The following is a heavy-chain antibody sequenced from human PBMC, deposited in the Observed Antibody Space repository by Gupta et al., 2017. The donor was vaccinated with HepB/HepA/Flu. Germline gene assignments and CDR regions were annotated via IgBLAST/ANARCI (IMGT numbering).Heavy chain of an antibody. V-gene: IGHV3-30-3*01. CDR2: ISYDGSNK. CDR3: ARGGEWLFQYAFDI. Sequence: GVQPGRSLRLSCAASGFTFSSYAMHWVRQAPGKGLEWVAVISYDGSNKYYADSVKGRFTISRDNSKNTLYLQMNSLSAEDTAVYYCARGGEWLFQYAFDIWGQGTMVTVSS. J-gene: IGHJ3*02. D-gene: IGHD3-3*01. CDR1: GFTFSSYA.